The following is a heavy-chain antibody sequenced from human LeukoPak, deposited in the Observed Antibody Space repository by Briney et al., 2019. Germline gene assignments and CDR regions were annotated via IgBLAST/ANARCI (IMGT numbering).Heavy chain of an antibody. CDR1: GFTFSSYG. D-gene: IGHD3-9*01. Sequence: GGSLRLSCAASGFTFSSYGMHWVRQAPGKGLEWVAVMSFDGSHTYYADSVKGRFTISRDNSKNTLYLQMNSLRAEDAAVYYCAKERVDWRYFDYWGQGTLVTVSS. J-gene: IGHJ4*02. V-gene: IGHV3-30*18. CDR2: MSFDGSHT. CDR3: AKERVDWRYFDY.